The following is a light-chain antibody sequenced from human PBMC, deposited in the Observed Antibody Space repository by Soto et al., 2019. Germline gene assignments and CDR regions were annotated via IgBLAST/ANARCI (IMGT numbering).Light chain of an antibody. Sequence: DIQLTQSPSFLSSSVGDRVTITCRASQGISSYLAWYQQKPGKAPQLLIYCESTLQSGVPSRFIGSLSGTEFTLTISSLQPEDFATCYGQRLYSYPLTFAPRTKVQIK. CDR2: CES. CDR1: QGISSY. J-gene: IGKJ3*01. V-gene: IGKV1-9*01. CDR3: QRLYSYPLT.